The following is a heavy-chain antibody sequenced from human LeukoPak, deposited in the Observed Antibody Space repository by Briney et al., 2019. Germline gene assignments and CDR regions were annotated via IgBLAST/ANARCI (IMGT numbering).Heavy chain of an antibody. J-gene: IGHJ6*02. D-gene: IGHD3-9*01. CDR2: IYYSGST. CDR1: GGSISSGGYY. Sequence: SETLSLTCTVSGGSISSGGYYWGWIRQPPGKGLEWIGSIYYSGSTYYNPSLKSRVTISVDTSKNQFSLKLSSVTAADTAVYYCTRDLMDYDVSTGLHHYYMDVWGQGTTVTVSS. V-gene: IGHV4-39*07. CDR3: TRDLMDYDVSTGLHHYYMDV.